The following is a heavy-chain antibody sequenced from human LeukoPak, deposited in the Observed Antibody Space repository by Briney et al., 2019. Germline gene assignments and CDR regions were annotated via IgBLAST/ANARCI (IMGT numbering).Heavy chain of an antibody. Sequence: GGSLRLSCAVSGLTFSNYWMHWVRQAPGKGLVWVSRISNDGTSTDYADSVKGRFTISRDNAKNTLYLQMNSLRGEDTAVYYCSTSPSFGSSWYQFNYWGQGTLVTVSS. CDR1: GLTFSNYW. J-gene: IGHJ4*02. D-gene: IGHD6-13*01. CDR3: STSPSFGSSWYQFNY. CDR2: ISNDGTST. V-gene: IGHV3-74*01.